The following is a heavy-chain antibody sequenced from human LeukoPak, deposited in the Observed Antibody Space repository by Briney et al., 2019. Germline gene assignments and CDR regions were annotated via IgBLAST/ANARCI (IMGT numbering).Heavy chain of an antibody. CDR2: IYYSGST. CDR3: ARPGVAAAGTPVVWFDP. CDR1: GGSISNGDYY. D-gene: IGHD6-13*01. Sequence: SETLSLTCTVSGGSISNGDYYWGWIRQPPGKGLEWIGSIYYSGSTYYNPSLKSRVTISVDTSKNQFSLKLSSVTAADTAVYYCARPGVAAAGTPVVWFDPWGQGTLVTVSS. J-gene: IGHJ5*02. V-gene: IGHV4-39*07.